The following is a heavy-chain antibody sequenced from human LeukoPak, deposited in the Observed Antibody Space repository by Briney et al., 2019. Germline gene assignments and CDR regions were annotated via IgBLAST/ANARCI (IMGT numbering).Heavy chain of an antibody. D-gene: IGHD3-22*01. CDR3: ASPDYYDRSALKY. V-gene: IGHV4-34*01. CDR1: GGSFSGYY. Sequence: SETLSLTCAVYGGSFSGYYWSWIRQPPGKGLEWIGEINHSGSTNYNPSLKSRVTISVDTSKNQFSLKLSSVTAADTAVYYCASPDYYDRSALKYWGQGTLVTVSS. J-gene: IGHJ4*02. CDR2: INHSGST.